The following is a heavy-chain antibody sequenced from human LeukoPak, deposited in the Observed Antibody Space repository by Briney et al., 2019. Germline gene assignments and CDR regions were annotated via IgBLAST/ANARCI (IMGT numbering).Heavy chain of an antibody. CDR1: GFTFSSYG. Sequence: PGRSLRLSCAASGFTFSSYGMHWVRQAPGKGLEWVALIWYDGSNKYYADSVKGRFTISRDNSKNTLYLQMNSLRAEDTAVYYCAREESSGRPLSWGQGTLVTVSS. CDR2: IWYDGSNK. J-gene: IGHJ4*02. V-gene: IGHV3-33*01. CDR3: AREESSGRPLS. D-gene: IGHD3-22*01.